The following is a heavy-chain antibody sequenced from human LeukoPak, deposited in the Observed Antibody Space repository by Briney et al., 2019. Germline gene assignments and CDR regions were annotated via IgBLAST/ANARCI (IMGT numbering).Heavy chain of an antibody. CDR1: GGSISSYY. Sequence: SETLSLTCTVSGGSISSYYWSWIRQPPGKGLEWIGYICYSESTSYNPSLKSPGTISLDTSKNQFPLTLNSVTAAAADVYYCARSSYYYGVDAYDIWGQGTMVTVSS. V-gene: IGHV4-59*01. CDR3: ARSSYYYGVDAYDI. CDR2: ICYSEST. J-gene: IGHJ3*02. D-gene: IGHD3-10*01.